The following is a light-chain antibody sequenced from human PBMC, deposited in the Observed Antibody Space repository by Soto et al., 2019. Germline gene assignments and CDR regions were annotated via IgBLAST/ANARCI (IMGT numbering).Light chain of an antibody. J-gene: IGLJ1*01. CDR1: NSDVGDYNY. V-gene: IGLV2-14*01. CDR2: EVS. CDR3: SSYTNGNTRV. Sequence: QSVLTQPASVSGSPGQSITISCTGTNSDVGDYNYVSWYQQHPGKAPKLIIYEVSNRPSGISDRFSASKSGNTASLTISGLQAEDEADYYCSSYTNGNTRVFGTGTKLTVL.